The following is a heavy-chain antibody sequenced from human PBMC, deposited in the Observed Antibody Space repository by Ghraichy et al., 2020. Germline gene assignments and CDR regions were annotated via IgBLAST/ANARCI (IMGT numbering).Heavy chain of an antibody. CDR2: IYYSGST. Sequence: SETLSLTCTVSGGSISSSSYYWGWIRQPPGKGLEWIGSIYYSGSTYYNPSLKSRVTISVDTSKNQFSLKLSSVTAADTAVYYCARHNGFWSGYSSIYYYYGMDVWGQGTTVTVSS. V-gene: IGHV4-39*01. CDR1: GGSISSSSYY. D-gene: IGHD3-3*01. J-gene: IGHJ6*02. CDR3: ARHNGFWSGYSSIYYYYGMDV.